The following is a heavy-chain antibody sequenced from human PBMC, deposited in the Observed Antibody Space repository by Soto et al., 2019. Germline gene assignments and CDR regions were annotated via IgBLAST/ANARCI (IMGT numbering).Heavy chain of an antibody. J-gene: IGHJ4*02. CDR3: AKDLLPHVVPAAMGTYSPPYYFDY. CDR1: GFTFSSYG. D-gene: IGHD2-2*01. V-gene: IGHV3-30*18. CDR2: ISYDGSNK. Sequence: GGSLRLSCAASGFTFSSYGMHWVRQAPGKGLEWVAVISYDGSNKYYADSVKGRFTISRDNSKNTLYLQMNSLRAEDTAVYYCAKDLLPHVVPAAMGTYSPPYYFDYWGQGTLVTVSS.